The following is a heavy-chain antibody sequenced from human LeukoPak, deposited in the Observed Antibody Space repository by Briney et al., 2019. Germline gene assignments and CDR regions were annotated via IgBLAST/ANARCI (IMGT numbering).Heavy chain of an antibody. D-gene: IGHD6-19*01. CDR1: GFTFSNYW. J-gene: IGHJ3*02. CDR3: ARDLYSSGFDAFDI. CDR2: IKQDGSEK. V-gene: IGHV3-7*01. Sequence: GGSLRLSCAASGFTFSNYWMSWVRQAPGKGLEWVANIKQDGSEKYYVDTVKGRFTISRDNAKNSLYLQMNSLRAEDTAVCYCARDLYSSGFDAFDIWGQGTMVTVSS.